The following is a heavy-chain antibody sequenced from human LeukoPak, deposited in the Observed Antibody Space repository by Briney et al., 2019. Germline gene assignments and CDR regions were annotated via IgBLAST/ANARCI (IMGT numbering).Heavy chain of an antibody. V-gene: IGHV4-59*02. Sequence: KPSETPSLTCTVSGGSVSRYYWSWIRQPPGKGLEWIGYMYYTGSSNYNPSLKSRVTISLDTSKNQFSLKLSSMTAADTAVYYCAGQTTVTYYYYYMDVWGKGTTVTVSS. CDR3: AGQTTVTYYYYYMDV. D-gene: IGHD4-17*01. J-gene: IGHJ6*03. CDR2: MYYTGSS. CDR1: GGSVSRYY.